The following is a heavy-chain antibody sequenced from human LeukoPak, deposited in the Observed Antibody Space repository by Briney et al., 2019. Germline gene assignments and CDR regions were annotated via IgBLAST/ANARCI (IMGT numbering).Heavy chain of an antibody. CDR2: ISRASSTR. J-gene: IGHJ6*04. D-gene: IGHD3-10*02. CDR3: AELGITMIGGV. Sequence: GGSLRLSCAASGFTFSNYSMNWVRQAPGKGLEGVSYISRASSTRDYADPVKGRFTISRDNAKNSLYLKMNSLRAEDTAVYYCAELGITMIGGVWGKGTTVTISS. V-gene: IGHV3-48*04. CDR1: GFTFSNYS.